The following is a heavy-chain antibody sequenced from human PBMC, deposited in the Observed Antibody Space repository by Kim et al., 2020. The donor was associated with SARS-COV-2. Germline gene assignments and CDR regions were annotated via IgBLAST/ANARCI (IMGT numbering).Heavy chain of an antibody. D-gene: IGHD3-10*01. J-gene: IGHJ6*02. Sequence: SETLSLTCAVYGGSFSGYSWSWIRQPPGKGLEWIGEINHSGSTTYNPSLKSGVTISVDTSKNQFSLKLSTVTAADTAVYYCSRFHYGSGSYYRHYYYGMDVWGQGTTVTVSS. CDR2: INHSGST. CDR3: SRFHYGSGSYYRHYYYGMDV. V-gene: IGHV4-34*01. CDR1: GGSFSGYS.